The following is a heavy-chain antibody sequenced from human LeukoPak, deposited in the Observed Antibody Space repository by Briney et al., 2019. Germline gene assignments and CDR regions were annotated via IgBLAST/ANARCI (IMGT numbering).Heavy chain of an antibody. CDR3: ATRPLMPPRFDY. V-gene: IGHV3-23*01. CDR1: GFTFSSYP. J-gene: IGHJ4*02. Sequence: PGGSLRLSCAASGFTFSSYPMSWVRQSPTKGLQWVSAISGGGGSAYYADSVKGRFTISRDNSKSTLLLQMNSLRAEDTAIYYCATRPLMPPRFDYWGQGTLVTVSS. D-gene: IGHD2-2*01. CDR2: ISGGGGSA.